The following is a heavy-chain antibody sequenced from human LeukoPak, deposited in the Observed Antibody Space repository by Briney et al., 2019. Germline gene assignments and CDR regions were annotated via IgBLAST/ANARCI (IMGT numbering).Heavy chain of an antibody. CDR3: AKDKVASRPCYFDY. J-gene: IGHJ4*02. Sequence: GGSLRLSCAASGFTFSNYDMHWVRQAPGKGLEWVAIISYDGSDKNYADSVKGRFTISRDNSKNTVYLQMNSLRVEDTAVYYCAKDKVASRPCYFDYWGQGTLVTVSS. CDR1: GFTFSNYD. CDR2: ISYDGSDK. V-gene: IGHV3-30*18. D-gene: IGHD2-15*01.